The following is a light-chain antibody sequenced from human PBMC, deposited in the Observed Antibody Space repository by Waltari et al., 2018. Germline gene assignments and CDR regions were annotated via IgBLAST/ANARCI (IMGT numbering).Light chain of an antibody. CDR2: DAS. J-gene: IGKJ4*01. CDR1: QNVYTN. CDR3: QQYNTWPPLT. V-gene: IGKV3-15*01. Sequence: EIVMTQSPATLSLSPGESATLSCRASQNVYTNSAWYQHKSGQAPRLLISDASARATGVPSRFRGSGSGTEFTLTISSLQSDDVAIYFCQQYNTWPPLTFGGGTRVDIK.